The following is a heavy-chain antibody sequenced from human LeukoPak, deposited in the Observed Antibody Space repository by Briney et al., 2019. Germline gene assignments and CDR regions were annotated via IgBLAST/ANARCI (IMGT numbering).Heavy chain of an antibody. CDR2: IYSSGII. V-gene: IGHV4-4*07. J-gene: IGHJ4*02. CDR3: ARDTGKSGYPDY. D-gene: IGHD3-3*01. Sequence: PSETLSLTCTVSGGSISSYYWSWIWQPAGKAPEWIGRIYSSGIINYNPSLKSRVTMSLDNSKNQLSLKLSYVTAADTAVYYCARDTGKSGYPDYWGQGTLVTVSS. CDR1: GGSISSYY.